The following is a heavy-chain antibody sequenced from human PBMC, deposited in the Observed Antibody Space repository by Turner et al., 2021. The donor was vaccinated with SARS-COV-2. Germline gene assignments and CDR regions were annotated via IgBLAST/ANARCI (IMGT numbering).Heavy chain of an antibody. D-gene: IGHD4-17*01. CDR2: FNPSGGGT. J-gene: IGHJ3*02. V-gene: IGHV1-46*01. Sequence: QVQLVQSGAEVKKPGASVKVSCKASGYTFAGYYIHWVRQAPGQGLKWMGIFNPSGGGTSYAQNFQGRLTMTSDTSTSTVYMELSSLGSEDTAVYYCARDPRVPAVTNVNDAFDIWGQGTMVTVSS. CDR1: GYTFAGYY. CDR3: ARDPRVPAVTNVNDAFDI.